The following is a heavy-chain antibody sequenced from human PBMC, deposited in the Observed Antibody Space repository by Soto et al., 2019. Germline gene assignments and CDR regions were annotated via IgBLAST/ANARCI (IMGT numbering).Heavy chain of an antibody. CDR1: GYTFTGYY. V-gene: IGHV1-2*02. CDR2: INPNSGGT. CDR3: ARDYYYDSSGNYYFDY. D-gene: IGHD3-22*01. J-gene: IGHJ4*02. Sequence: WASVKVSCKASGYTFTGYYMHWVRQAPGQGLEWMGWINPNSGGTNYAQKFQGRVTMTRDTSISTAYMELSRLRSDDTAVYYCARDYYYDSSGNYYFDYWGQGTLVTVSS.